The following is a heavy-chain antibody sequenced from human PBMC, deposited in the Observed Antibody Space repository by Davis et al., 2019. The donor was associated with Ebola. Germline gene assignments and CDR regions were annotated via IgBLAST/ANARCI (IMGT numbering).Heavy chain of an antibody. Sequence: PGGSLRLSCAASGFTFSSYGMHWVRQAPGKGLEWVAVISYDGSNKYYADSVKGRFTISRDNSKNTLYLQMNSLRAEDTAVYYCAKGIFGVVILGGFDYWGQGTLVTVSS. CDR2: ISYDGSNK. CDR3: AKGIFGVVILGGFDY. D-gene: IGHD3-3*01. CDR1: GFTFSSYG. J-gene: IGHJ4*02. V-gene: IGHV3-30*18.